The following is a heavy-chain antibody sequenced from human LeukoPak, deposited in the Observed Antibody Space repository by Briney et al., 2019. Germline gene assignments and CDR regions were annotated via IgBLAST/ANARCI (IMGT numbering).Heavy chain of an antibody. V-gene: IGHV3-53*01. Sequence: PGGSLRLSCAASGFTHSSTYMAWARQAPGKGLEWVSVIYSGGSTYYTDSVKGRFTISRDNSKNPLYLQMNSLRAEDTAVYYCARGIGTATNAFDIWSQGTMVTVSS. CDR2: IYSGGST. D-gene: IGHD5-12*01. CDR1: GFTHSSTY. CDR3: ARGIGTATNAFDI. J-gene: IGHJ3*02.